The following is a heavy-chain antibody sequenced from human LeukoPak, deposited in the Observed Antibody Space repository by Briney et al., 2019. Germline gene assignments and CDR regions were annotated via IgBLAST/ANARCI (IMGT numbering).Heavy chain of an antibody. V-gene: IGHV3-64*01. J-gene: IGHJ4*02. CDR3: ARGIGNPSPFDY. Sequence: HPGGSLRLSCAASGFTFSSYAMHWVRQAPGKGLEYVSAISSNGGSTYYANSVKGRFTISRDNSKNTLYLQMGSLRAEDMAVYYFARGIGNPSPFDYWGQGTLVTVSS. CDR1: GFTFSSYA. D-gene: IGHD4-23*01. CDR2: ISSNGGST.